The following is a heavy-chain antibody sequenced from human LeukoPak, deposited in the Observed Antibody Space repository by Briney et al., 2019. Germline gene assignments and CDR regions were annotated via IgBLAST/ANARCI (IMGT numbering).Heavy chain of an antibody. J-gene: IGHJ4*02. CDR1: EFTVSSNY. CDR3: ARVKVDTAMAVYFDY. CDR2: IYSGGST. Sequence: GGSLRLSCAASEFTVSSNYMSWVRQAPGKGLEWVSVIYSGGSTYYADSVKGRFTISRDNSKNTLYLQMNSLRAEDMAVYYCARVKVDTAMAVYFDYWGQGTLVTVSS. V-gene: IGHV3-66*02. D-gene: IGHD5-18*01.